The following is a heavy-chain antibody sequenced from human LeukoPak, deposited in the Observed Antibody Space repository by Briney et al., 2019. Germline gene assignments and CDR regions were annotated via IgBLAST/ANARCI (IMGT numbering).Heavy chain of an antibody. CDR1: GFTFSIYE. CDR3: ARDRDMTTVTDFDY. D-gene: IGHD4-17*01. CDR2: ISSSGSPI. Sequence: PGGSLRLSCAASGFTFSIYEMNWVRQAPGEGLEWVSYISSSGSPIYYADSVKGRFTLSRDNAETSLYLQMTSLRTDDTAVYYCARDRDMTTVTDFDYWGQGTLVTVSS. J-gene: IGHJ4*02. V-gene: IGHV3-48*03.